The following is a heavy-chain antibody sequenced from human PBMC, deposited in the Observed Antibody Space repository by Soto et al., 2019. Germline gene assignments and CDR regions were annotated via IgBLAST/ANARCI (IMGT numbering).Heavy chain of an antibody. Sequence: LSLTCVVSSYVIESGHYWGWVRQPPGKGLEWVGSIYDSGTTYYNPSLRSRVTISADTSKNQFSLSLTSVTAADTAVYYCARSPQYYTPGSSPFDYWGPGTMVTVSS. J-gene: IGHJ4*03. V-gene: IGHV4-38-2*01. CDR1: SYVIESGHY. CDR2: IYDSGTT. CDR3: ARSPQYYTPGSSPFDY. D-gene: IGHD3-3*01.